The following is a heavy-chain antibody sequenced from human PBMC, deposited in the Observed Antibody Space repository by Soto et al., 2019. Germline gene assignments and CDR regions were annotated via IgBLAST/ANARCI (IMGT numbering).Heavy chain of an antibody. J-gene: IGHJ4*02. CDR1: GGTFSSYT. CDR3: AREVDTIFGVVGFDY. D-gene: IGHD3-3*01. Sequence: GASVKVSCKASGGTFSSYTISWVRQAPGQGLEWMGRIIPILGIANYAQKFQGRVTITADKSTSTAYMELSSLRSEDTAVYYCAREVDTIFGVVGFDYWGQGTLVTVSS. CDR2: IIPILGIA. V-gene: IGHV1-69*04.